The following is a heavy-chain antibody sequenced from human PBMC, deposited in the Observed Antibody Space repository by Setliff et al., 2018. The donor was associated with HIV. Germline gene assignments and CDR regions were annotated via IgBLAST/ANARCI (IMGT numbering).Heavy chain of an antibody. CDR1: GFTFSGTW. V-gene: IGHV3-7*01. Sequence: QSGGSLRLSCAASGFTFSGTWMAWVRQAPGKGPEWVANIKQDGTEKHYMDSVKGRFTISRDNADGSIYLQMNSLRADDTAVFFCVRSNIHTSGWTRYYYMDVWGQGTTVTVSS. CDR3: VRSNIHTSGWTRYYYMDV. J-gene: IGHJ6*03. CDR2: IKQDGTEK. D-gene: IGHD6-19*01.